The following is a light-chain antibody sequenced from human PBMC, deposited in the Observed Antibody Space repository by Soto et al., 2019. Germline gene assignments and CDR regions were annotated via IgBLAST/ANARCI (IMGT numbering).Light chain of an antibody. V-gene: IGLV2-23*01. J-gene: IGLJ1*01. CDR2: EGS. Sequence: QSVLTQPASVSGSPGQSITISCTGTSSDVGSYNLVSWYQHHPGKAPKLMIYEGSRRPSGVSNRFSGSKSGNTASLTISGLQAEDEADYYCCSYAGSGTYVFGTGTKLTVL. CDR1: SSDVGSYNL. CDR3: CSYAGSGTYV.